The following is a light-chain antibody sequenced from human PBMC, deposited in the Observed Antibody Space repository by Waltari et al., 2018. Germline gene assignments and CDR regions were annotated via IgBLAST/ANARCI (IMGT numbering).Light chain of an antibody. V-gene: IGKV1-39*01. Sequence: DIQMTQSPSSLSASVGDRVTITCRTSQSIFNFLNWYQQKPGRAPKLLIYAASRLQTGVPARFSGGVSGTDFTLTITNLQPEDFATYFCQQSYSIPQTFGLGTKLE. J-gene: IGKJ2*01. CDR2: AAS. CDR1: QSIFNF. CDR3: QQSYSIPQT.